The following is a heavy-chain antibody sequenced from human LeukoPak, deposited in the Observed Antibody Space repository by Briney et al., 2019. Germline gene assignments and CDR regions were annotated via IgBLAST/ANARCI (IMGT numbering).Heavy chain of an antibody. CDR2: IIPIFGTA. D-gene: IGHD5-18*01. Sequence: GASVKVSCKXSGGTFSSYAISWVRQAPGQGLEWMGGIIPIFGTANYAQKFQGRVTITTDESTSTAYMELSSLRSEDTAVYYCARGDSYGYRYWGQGTLVTVSS. V-gene: IGHV1-69*05. CDR1: GGTFSSYA. J-gene: IGHJ4*02. CDR3: ARGDSYGYRY.